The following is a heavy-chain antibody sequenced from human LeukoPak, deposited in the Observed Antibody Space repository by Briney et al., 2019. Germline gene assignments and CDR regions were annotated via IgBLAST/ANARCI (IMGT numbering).Heavy chain of an antibody. J-gene: IGHJ6*02. V-gene: IGHV3-9*01. Sequence: GRSLRLSCAASGFTFDDYAMHWVRQAPGKGLEWVSGISWNSGSIGYADSVKGRFTISRDNAKNSLYLQMNSLRAEDTAVYYCAREPPRGLYCSSTSCYPYYYYGMDVWGQGTTVTVSS. CDR3: AREPPRGLYCSSTSCYPYYYYGMDV. CDR2: ISWNSGSI. D-gene: IGHD2-2*01. CDR1: GFTFDDYA.